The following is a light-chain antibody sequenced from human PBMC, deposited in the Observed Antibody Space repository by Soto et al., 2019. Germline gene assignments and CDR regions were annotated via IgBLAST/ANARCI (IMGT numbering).Light chain of an antibody. CDR2: DAS. V-gene: IGKV3-11*01. Sequence: EKNTLSCRVSPSVSSYLACHQQQPGQAPMLLIYDASKRATGIPARFSGSGSGTDFTLTISSLEPEDFAVYYCQQRSNWPPWTF. CDR3: QQRSNWPPWT. CDR1: PSVSSY. J-gene: IGKJ2*02.